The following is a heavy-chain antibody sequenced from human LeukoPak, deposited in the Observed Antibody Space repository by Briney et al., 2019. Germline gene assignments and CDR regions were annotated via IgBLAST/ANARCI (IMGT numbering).Heavy chain of an antibody. J-gene: IGHJ3*02. V-gene: IGHV3-53*01. CDR3: ARTRASGRRFLSFDI. D-gene: IGHD3-3*01. CDR2: IYSGGST. Sequence: GESLQISCAASGFTVSSNYMSWVRQAPGKGLEWVSVIYSGGSTYYADSVKGRFTISRDNSKNTLYLQMNSLRAEDTAVYYCARTRASGRRFLSFDIWGQGTMVTVSS. CDR1: GFTVSSNY.